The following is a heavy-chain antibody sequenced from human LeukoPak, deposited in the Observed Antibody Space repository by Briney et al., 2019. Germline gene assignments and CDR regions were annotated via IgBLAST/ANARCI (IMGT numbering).Heavy chain of an antibody. V-gene: IGHV4-34*01. CDR1: GGSFRGYY. Sequence: SQTLSLTCAVYGGSFRGYYWSWIRQPPGKGLEWIGEINHSGSTNYNPSLKSRVTISVDTSKNQFSLKLSSVTAADTAVYYCARGRGRWLQLTRYFDYWGQGTLVTVSS. J-gene: IGHJ4*02. D-gene: IGHD5-24*01. CDR3: ARGRGRWLQLTRYFDY. CDR2: INHSGST.